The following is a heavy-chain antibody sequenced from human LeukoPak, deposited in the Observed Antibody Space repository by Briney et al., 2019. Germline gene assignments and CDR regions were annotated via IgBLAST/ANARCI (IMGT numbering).Heavy chain of an antibody. CDR3: ARDRPLRLFDY. CDR2: ISSSSSYI. Sequence: GGSLRLSCAASGFTFSSYSMNWVRQAPGKGLEWVSSISSSSSYIYYADPVKGRFTISRDNAKNSLYLQMNSLRAEDTAVYYCARDRPLRLFDYWGQGTLVTVSS. D-gene: IGHD3-3*01. V-gene: IGHV3-21*01. J-gene: IGHJ4*02. CDR1: GFTFSSYS.